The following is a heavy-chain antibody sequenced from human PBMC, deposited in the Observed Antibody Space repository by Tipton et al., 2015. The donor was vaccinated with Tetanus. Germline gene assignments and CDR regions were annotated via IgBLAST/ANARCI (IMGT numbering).Heavy chain of an antibody. J-gene: IGHJ3*02. CDR2: TYYRSKWYN. CDR1: GDSVSSNSAA. V-gene: IGHV6-1*01. D-gene: IGHD6-13*01. CDR3: ARDRQQLVRDGGYAFDI. Sequence: QLVQSGAEVKPSQTLSLTCAISGDSVSSNSAAWNWIRQSPSRGLEWLGRTYYRSKWYNDYAVSVKSRITINPDTSKNQFSLQLNSVPPEDTAVYYGARDRQQLVRDGGYAFDIWGQGTMVTVSS.